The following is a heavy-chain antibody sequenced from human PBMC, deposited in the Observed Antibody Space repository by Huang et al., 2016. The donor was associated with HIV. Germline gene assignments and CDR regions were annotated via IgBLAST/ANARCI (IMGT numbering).Heavy chain of an antibody. V-gene: IGHV4-34*02. Sequence: QMQLQQRGAGLLKPSETLSLTCVVSGGSFTGNYLTWIRQAPGQGLEWIGEVNESGATHYNPCLNGRVTISLYKSNREWSLNVRAVTAADTAVYYCARQWTILEWLLGLDVWGQGTTVIVSS. CDR2: VNESGAT. D-gene: IGHD3-3*01. J-gene: IGHJ6*02. CDR3: ARQWTILEWLLGLDV. CDR1: GGSFTGNY.